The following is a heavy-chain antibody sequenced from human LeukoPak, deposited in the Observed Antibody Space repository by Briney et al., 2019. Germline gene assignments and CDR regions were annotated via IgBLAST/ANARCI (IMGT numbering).Heavy chain of an antibody. CDR1: GFTFSGSA. CDR2: IRSKANSYAT. V-gene: IGHV3-73*01. D-gene: IGHD4-17*01. Sequence: GGSLRLSCAASGFTFSGSAMHWVRQASGKGLEWVGRIRSKANSYATAYAASVKGRFTISRDDSKNTAYLQMNSLKTEDTAVYYCTRQEDGDYGLWYFDLWGRGTLVTISS. J-gene: IGHJ2*01. CDR3: TRQEDGDYGLWYFDL.